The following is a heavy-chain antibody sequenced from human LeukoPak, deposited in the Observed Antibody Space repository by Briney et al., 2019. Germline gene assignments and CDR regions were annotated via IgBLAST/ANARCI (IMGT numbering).Heavy chain of an antibody. CDR1: GFTFSRYD. V-gene: IGHV3-13*01. D-gene: IGHD6-19*01. CDR2: IGTAGDT. Sequence: PGGSLRLSCAASGFTFSRYDMHWVRQATGKGLEWVSGIGTAGDTYYAGSVKGRFTISRENAKNSLYLQMNSLTAGDTAVYYCAGASSETQWRAFDFWGQGALVTVFS. CDR3: AGASSETQWRAFDF. J-gene: IGHJ4*02.